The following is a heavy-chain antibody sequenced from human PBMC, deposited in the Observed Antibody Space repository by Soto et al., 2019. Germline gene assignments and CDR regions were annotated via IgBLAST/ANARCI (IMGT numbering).Heavy chain of an antibody. J-gene: IGHJ4*02. D-gene: IGHD3-3*01. CDR2: FIPVYRTL. CDR1: GGSFGKSA. V-gene: IGHV1-69*13. Sequence: SVKVSCKASGGSFGKSAINWVRQTPGQGLEWLGGFIPVYRTLNYAQKFQGRVTITADESTGTAYMTLSSLASDDTAVYYCATGVIWIGYFTVDSWGQGTRVTSPQ. CDR3: ATGVIWIGYFTVDS.